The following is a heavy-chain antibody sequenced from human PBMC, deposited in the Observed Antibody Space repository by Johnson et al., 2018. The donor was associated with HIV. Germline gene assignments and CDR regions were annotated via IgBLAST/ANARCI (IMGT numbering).Heavy chain of an antibody. V-gene: IGHV3-7*01. CDR1: GCTFSNYW. CDR2: INQDGSEK. Sequence: VQLVESGGGLVKPGGSLRLSCAASGCTFSNYWMTWVRQAPGKGLEWVANINQDGSEKYYVDSVKGRFTISRDNAKNSLYLQMNSLRAEDTAVYYCARTPSLPGAFDIWGQGTMVTVSS. CDR3: ARTPSLPGAFDI. J-gene: IGHJ3*02.